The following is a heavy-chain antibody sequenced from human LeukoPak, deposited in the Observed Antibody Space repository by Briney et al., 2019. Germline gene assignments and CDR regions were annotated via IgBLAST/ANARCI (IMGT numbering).Heavy chain of an antibody. Sequence: GGSLRLSCAASGFTFSSSWMSWVRQAPGKGLEWVANMNQDGSEKYYVDSVKGRFTISRDNAKNSLYLQMNNLRAEDTAVYYCARGGELLRPADYWGQGTLVTVSS. D-gene: IGHD1-26*01. CDR2: MNQDGSEK. CDR3: ARGGELLRPADY. J-gene: IGHJ4*02. V-gene: IGHV3-7*01. CDR1: GFTFSSSW.